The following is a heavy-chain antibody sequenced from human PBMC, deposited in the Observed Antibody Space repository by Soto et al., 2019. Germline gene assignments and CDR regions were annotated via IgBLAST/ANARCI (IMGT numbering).Heavy chain of an antibody. J-gene: IGHJ5*02. Sequence: EVQLVASGGGLVQPGGSLRLSCVASGFTFSSYDMHWVRQGTGKGLEWVSAIGTGGDTYYPGSVKGRFTISRENAKNSLYLQMNRLIAMYTAAYYCVRGGYVPGWFDPWGQGTLVTVSS. V-gene: IGHV3-13*01. CDR1: GFTFSSYD. D-gene: IGHD2-15*01. CDR2: IGTGGDT. CDR3: VRGGYVPGWFDP.